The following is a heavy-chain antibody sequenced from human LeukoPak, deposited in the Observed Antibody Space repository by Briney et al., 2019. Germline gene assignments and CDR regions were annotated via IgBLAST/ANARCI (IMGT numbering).Heavy chain of an antibody. V-gene: IGHV1-2*06. CDR2: INPNNGDT. CDR3: ARDYCGGDCFPDY. J-gene: IGHJ4*02. D-gene: IGHD2-21*02. Sequence: ASVKVSCKASGYTFTGYYVHWVRQAPGQGLEWMGRINPNNGDTNYAQKFQGRVTMTRDTSISTAYMELSRLRSDDTAVYYCARDYCGGDCFPDYWGQGTLVTVSS. CDR1: GYTFTGYY.